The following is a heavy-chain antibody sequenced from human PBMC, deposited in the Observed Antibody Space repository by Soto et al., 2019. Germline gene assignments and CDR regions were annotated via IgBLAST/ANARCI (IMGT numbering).Heavy chain of an antibody. J-gene: IGHJ4*02. D-gene: IGHD3-9*01. CDR1: GGSISSYY. CDR2: IYYSGST. Sequence: SETLSLTCTVSGGSISSYYWSWIRQPPGKGLEWIGYIYYSGSTNYNPSLKSRVTRSVDTSKNQFSLKLSSVTAADTAVYYCTRQNYDILTGYYSHVDYWGQGTLVTISS. V-gene: IGHV4-59*08. CDR3: TRQNYDILTGYYSHVDY.